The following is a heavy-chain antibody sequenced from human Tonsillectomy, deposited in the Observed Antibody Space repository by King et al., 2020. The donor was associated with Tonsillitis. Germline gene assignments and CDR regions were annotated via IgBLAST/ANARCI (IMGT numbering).Heavy chain of an antibody. CDR1: GYTFTSYD. CDR2: MNPNSGNT. CDR3: ARDPGIEARPGVVVRGIDY. J-gene: IGHJ4*02. V-gene: IGHV1-8*01. D-gene: IGHD6-6*01. Sequence: QLVQSGAEVKKPGASVKVSCKASGYTFTSYDINWVRQATGQGLEWMGWMNPNSGNTGYAQKFQGRVTMTRNTSISTAYMELSSLRSEDTAVYYLARDPGIEARPGVVVRGIDYWGQGTLVTVSS.